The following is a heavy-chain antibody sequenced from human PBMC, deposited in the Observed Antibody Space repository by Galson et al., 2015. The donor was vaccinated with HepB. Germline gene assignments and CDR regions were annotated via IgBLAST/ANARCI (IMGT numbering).Heavy chain of an antibody. CDR1: GFTFSSYA. CDR2: ISGSGGST. CDR3: VKDRHLDFYGSGSSLGS. J-gene: IGHJ4*02. V-gene: IGHV3-23*01. Sequence: SLRLSCAASGFTFSSYAMSWVRQAPGKGLEWVSAISGSGGSTYYADSVKGRFTISRDNSKDTLYLQLNSLRSEDTAVYYCVKDRHLDFYGSGSSLGSWGQGTLVTVSS. D-gene: IGHD3-10*01.